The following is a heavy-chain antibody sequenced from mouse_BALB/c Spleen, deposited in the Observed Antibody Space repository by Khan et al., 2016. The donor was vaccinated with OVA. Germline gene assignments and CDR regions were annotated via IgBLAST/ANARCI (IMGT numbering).Heavy chain of an antibody. D-gene: IGHD1-1*01. V-gene: IGHV3-2*02. Sequence: EVQLQESGPGLVKPSQSLSLTCTVTGYSIAGDYAWNWIRQFPGNKLEWMGFISYSGNTNYNPSLKSRISITRDTSKNQFFLQLNSVTSEDTATYYCARVYGGDFDYWGQGTTLTVSS. CDR2: ISYSGNT. CDR3: ARVYGGDFDY. J-gene: IGHJ2*01. CDR1: GYSIAGDYA.